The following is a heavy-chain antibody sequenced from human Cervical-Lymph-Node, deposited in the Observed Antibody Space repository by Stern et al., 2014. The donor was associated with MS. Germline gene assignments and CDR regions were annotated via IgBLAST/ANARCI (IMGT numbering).Heavy chain of an antibody. D-gene: IGHD1-1*01. V-gene: IGHV1-69*06. J-gene: IGHJ6*01. CDR3: AREVGSLAMDV. CDR2: ITPIFNSA. Sequence: VQLVESGAEVKKPGSSLKVSCKASGDTFTAYAISWVRQAPGQGPEWMGGITPIFNSADYAQKFQGRLTITADKSRSTAYMELSSLTSEDTAVYYCAREVGSLAMDVWGQGTTVIVSS. CDR1: GDTFTAYA.